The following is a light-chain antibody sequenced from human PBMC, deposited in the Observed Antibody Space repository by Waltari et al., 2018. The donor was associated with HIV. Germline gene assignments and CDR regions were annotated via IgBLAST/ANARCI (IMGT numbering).Light chain of an antibody. CDR3: SSYTTTSTIL. V-gene: IGLV2-14*01. J-gene: IGLJ2*01. CDR2: EVT. Sequence: QSALTQPASVSGSPGQSITISCTGSNSDVGGYNYVSWYQQHPAKAPKLLLFEVTHRPSGIPSRFSGSKSGNTATMTISGLQAEDEADYYCSSYTTTSTILFGGGTKVTVL. CDR1: NSDVGGYNY.